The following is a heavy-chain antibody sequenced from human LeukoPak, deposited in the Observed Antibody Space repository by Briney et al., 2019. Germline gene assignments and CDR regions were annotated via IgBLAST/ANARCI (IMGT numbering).Heavy chain of an antibody. CDR3: ARHSKNYGTSFFDY. V-gene: IGHV5-51*01. CDR2: IYPGDSDT. Sequence: GESLKISCKGSGYTFTTHWIGWVRQMPGKGLEWMGIIYPGDSDTRYSPSFQGQVTISADKSISTAYLQWSSLKASDTAMYYCARHSKNYGTSFFDYWGQGTLVTVSS. J-gene: IGHJ4*02. D-gene: IGHD2-2*01. CDR1: GYTFTTHW.